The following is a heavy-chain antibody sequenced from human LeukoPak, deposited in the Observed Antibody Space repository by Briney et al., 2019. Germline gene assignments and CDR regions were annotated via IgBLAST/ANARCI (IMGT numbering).Heavy chain of an antibody. CDR3: AKVRGSGSSRV. CDR1: GFTFSSYA. Sequence: GGSLTLSCAASGFTFSSYAMSWVRQAPGKGLEWVSSISGSGGSTNYADSVKGRFTISRDNPKNTLYLQMNSLRAEDRGVYYCAKVRGSGSSRVWAERTLVTVSS. J-gene: IGHJ4*02. CDR2: ISGSGGST. V-gene: IGHV3-23*01. D-gene: IGHD3-10*01.